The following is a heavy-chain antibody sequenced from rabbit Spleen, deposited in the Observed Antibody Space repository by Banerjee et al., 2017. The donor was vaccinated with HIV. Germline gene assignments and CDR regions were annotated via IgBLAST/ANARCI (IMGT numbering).Heavy chain of an antibody. Sequence: QEQLVESGGGLVQPEGFLTLTCTASGFSFSSSYYMCWVRQAPGKGLEWIACIYAGSSGSTYYASWAKGRFTISKTSSTTVTLQMTSLTAADTATYFCARDLFASTIIDLWGPGTLVTVS. V-gene: IGHV1S45*01. D-gene: IGHD4-1*01. J-gene: IGHJ4*01. CDR1: GFSFSSSYY. CDR3: ARDLFASTIIDL. CDR2: IYAGSSGST.